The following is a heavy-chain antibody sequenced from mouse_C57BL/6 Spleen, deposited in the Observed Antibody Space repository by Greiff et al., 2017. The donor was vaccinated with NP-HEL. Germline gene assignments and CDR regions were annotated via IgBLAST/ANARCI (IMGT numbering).Heavy chain of an antibody. CDR3: ATMVTTDYAMDY. J-gene: IGHJ4*01. D-gene: IGHD2-2*01. CDR1: GFTFSDYG. CDR2: ISSGSSTI. V-gene: IGHV5-17*01. Sequence: EVKLVASGGGLVKPGGSLKLSCAASGFTFSDYGMHWVRQAPEKGLEWVAYISSGSSTIYYADTVKGRFTISRDNAKNTLFLQMTSLRSEDTAMYYCATMVTTDYAMDYWGQGTSVTVSS.